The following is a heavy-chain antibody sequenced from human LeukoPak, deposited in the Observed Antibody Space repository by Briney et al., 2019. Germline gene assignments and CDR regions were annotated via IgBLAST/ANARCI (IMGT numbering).Heavy chain of an antibody. Sequence: GGSLRLSCAASGFIVSSKYISWVRQAPGKGLEWVSVIYGGDITYYADSVKGRFTISRDNSKNTVYLQMNSLRAEDTAVYFCARHEIRRGMDVWGQGTTVTVSS. V-gene: IGHV3-66*04. CDR2: IYGGDIT. CDR3: ARHEIRRGMDV. CDR1: GFIVSSKY. J-gene: IGHJ6*02.